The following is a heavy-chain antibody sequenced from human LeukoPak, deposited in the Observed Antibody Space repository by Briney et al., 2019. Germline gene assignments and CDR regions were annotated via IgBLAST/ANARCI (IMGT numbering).Heavy chain of an antibody. Sequence: GGSLRLSCAASGFTFSNYWMNWVRQAPGKGLEWVANIKQDGSEKYYVDPVKGRFTISRDNAKNSLYLQMNSLRVEDTAIYYCARDEFGGDYWGQGTLVTVSS. V-gene: IGHV3-7*01. D-gene: IGHD3-10*01. J-gene: IGHJ4*02. CDR2: IKQDGSEK. CDR3: ARDEFGGDY. CDR1: GFTFSNYW.